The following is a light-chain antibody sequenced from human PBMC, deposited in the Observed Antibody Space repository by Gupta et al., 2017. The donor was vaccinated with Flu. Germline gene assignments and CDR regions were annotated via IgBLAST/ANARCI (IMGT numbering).Light chain of an antibody. J-gene: IGKJ2*02. CDR3: QQYSNWPGT. CDR2: GAS. Sequence: EIVMTQSPATLSVSPGERATLSCRASQSVSSNLAWYQQKPGQAPRLLINGASTRATGIPARFSGSGSGTEFTLTISSLESEDFAVYYCQQYSNWPGTFGQGTKVEIK. CDR1: QSVSSN. V-gene: IGKV3-15*01.